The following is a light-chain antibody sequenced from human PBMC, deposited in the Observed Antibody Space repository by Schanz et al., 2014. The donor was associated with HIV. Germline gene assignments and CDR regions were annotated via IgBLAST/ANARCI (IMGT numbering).Light chain of an antibody. CDR1: NSNIGAGYD. CDR3: QSYDSSLSSVV. CDR2: GNS. V-gene: IGLV1-40*01. Sequence: QSVLTQPPSVSGAPGQGVTISCTGSNSNIGAGYDVHWYQQLPGTAPKLLIYGNSNRPSGVPDRFSGSKSDSSASLTITGLQADDEAHYYCQSYDSSLSSVVFGGGTKLTVL. J-gene: IGLJ3*02.